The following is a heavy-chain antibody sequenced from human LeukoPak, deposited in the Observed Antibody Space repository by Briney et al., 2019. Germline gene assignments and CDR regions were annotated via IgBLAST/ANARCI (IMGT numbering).Heavy chain of an antibody. CDR3: ARLPVMHPDY. D-gene: IGHD2-21*01. CDR2: IYYSGST. V-gene: IGHV4-39*01. CDR1: GGSISSSSYY. J-gene: IGHJ4*02. Sequence: PSETLSLTCTVSGGSISSSSYYWGWIRQPPGKGLEWIGSIYYSGSTYYNPSLKSRFTISVDTSKNQFSLKLSSVTAADTAVYYCARLPVMHPDYWGQGTLVTVSS.